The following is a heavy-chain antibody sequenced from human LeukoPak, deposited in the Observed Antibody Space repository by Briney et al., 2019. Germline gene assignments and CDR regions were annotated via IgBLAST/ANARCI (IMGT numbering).Heavy chain of an antibody. CDR3: AKDPSGWAYNWFDP. J-gene: IGHJ5*02. V-gene: IGHV3-30*18. CDR2: ISHAGSNE. Sequence: PGRSLRLSCAASGFSFSSYGMHWIRQAPGKGLEWVALISHAGSNEYYADSVKGRFTISRDNAKNSLYLQMNSLRAEDTAVYYCAKDPSGWAYNWFDPWGQGTLVTVSS. CDR1: GFSFSSYG. D-gene: IGHD1-26*01.